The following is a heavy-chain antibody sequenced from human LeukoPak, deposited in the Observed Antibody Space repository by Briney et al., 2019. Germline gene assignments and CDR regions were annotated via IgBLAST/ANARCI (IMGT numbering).Heavy chain of an antibody. J-gene: IGHJ6*03. CDR2: IYYSGST. Sequence: SETLSLTCTVSGGSISSGGYYWSWIRQHPGKGLEWIGYIYYSGSTYYNPSLKSRVTISVDTSKNQCSLNPSSVTAADTAVSYCARDSSYYYYMDVWGKGTTVTVSS. D-gene: IGHD2/OR15-2a*01. V-gene: IGHV4-31*03. CDR3: ARDSSYYYYMDV. CDR1: GGSISSGGYY.